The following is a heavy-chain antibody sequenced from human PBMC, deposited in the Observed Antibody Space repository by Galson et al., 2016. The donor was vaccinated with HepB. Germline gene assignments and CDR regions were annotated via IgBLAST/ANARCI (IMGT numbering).Heavy chain of an antibody. CDR1: GFTLRNYW. J-gene: IGHJ6*04. Sequence: SLRLSCAASGFTLRNYWMFWVRQVPGKGLVWISRINSDGSSKTYADSVKGRFTISRDNAKNTLYLQMNSLRAEDRAVYYCARGHGGFFYGLDVWGKGTTVNVSS. D-gene: IGHD4-23*01. CDR2: INSDGSSK. CDR3: ARGHGGFFYGLDV. V-gene: IGHV3-74*01.